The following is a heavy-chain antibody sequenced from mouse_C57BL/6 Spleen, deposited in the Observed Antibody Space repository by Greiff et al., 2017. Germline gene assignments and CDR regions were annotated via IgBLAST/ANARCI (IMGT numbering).Heavy chain of an antibody. J-gene: IGHJ2*01. V-gene: IGHV1-59*01. CDR3: ASGIITTGFFDY. CDR2: IDPSDSYT. D-gene: IGHD1-1*01. CDR1: GYTFTSYW. Sequence: VQLQQPGAELVRPGTSVKLSCKASGYTFTSYWMHWVKQRPGQGLEWIGVIDPSDSYTNYNQKFKGKATLTVDTSSSTAYMQLSSLTSEDSAVYYCASGIITTGFFDYWGQGTTLTVSS.